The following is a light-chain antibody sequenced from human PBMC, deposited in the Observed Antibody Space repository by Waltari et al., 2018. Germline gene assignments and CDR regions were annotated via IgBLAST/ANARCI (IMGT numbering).Light chain of an antibody. CDR2: RNN. V-gene: IGLV1-47*01. J-gene: IGLJ3*02. CDR3: ASWDVSLNGGV. CDR1: SSNLVRNY. Sequence: QSVLTQPPSASGTPGPKVHLSCSGPSSNLVRNYVLWYQQPPGAAPKLLIFRNNQRPSGVPDRVSGAKSGTSASLAISGLRSDDEGDYYCASWDVSLNGGVFGGGTKVTVL.